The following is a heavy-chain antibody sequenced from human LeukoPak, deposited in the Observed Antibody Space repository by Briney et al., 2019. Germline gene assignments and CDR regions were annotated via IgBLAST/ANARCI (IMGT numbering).Heavy chain of an antibody. CDR2: ISTYNGNT. D-gene: IGHD5-12*01. J-gene: IGHJ4*02. CDR3: ARGRGSTSRY. CDR1: GYTFTSYG. V-gene: IGHV1-18*01. Sequence: ASVKVSCKASGYTFTSYGMTWVRQAPGQGLEWMGWISTYNGNTNYAQNLQGRVSMTTDTSTSTAYMELGSLRSDDTAVYYCARGRGSTSRYWGQGTLVTVSS.